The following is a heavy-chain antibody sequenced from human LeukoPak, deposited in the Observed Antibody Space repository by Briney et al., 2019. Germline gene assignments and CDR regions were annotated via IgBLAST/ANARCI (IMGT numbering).Heavy chain of an antibody. CDR3: ARGPYSGYDSHYKDV. CDR2: INHSGST. CDR1: GGSFSGYY. Sequence: KSSETLSLTCAVYGGSFSGYYWSWIRQPPGKGLEWIGEINHSGSTNYNPSLKSRVTISVDTSKNQFSLKLSSVTAADTAVYYCARGPYSGYDSHYKDVWGKGTTVTVSS. V-gene: IGHV4-34*01. D-gene: IGHD5-12*01. J-gene: IGHJ6*03.